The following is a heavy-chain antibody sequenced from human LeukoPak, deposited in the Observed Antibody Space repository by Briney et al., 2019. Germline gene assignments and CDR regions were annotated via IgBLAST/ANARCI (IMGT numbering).Heavy chain of an antibody. D-gene: IGHD3-10*01. CDR1: GLTFSSYS. V-gene: IGHV3-48*04. Sequence: GGSLRLSCAASGLTFSSYSMNWVRQAPGKGLEWVSYISSSGTTIYYADSVKGRFTISRDNAKNSLYLQMNSLRAEDTAVYYCAKPTGDFDSWGQGTLVTVSS. J-gene: IGHJ4*02. CDR3: AKPTGDFDS. CDR2: ISSSGTTI.